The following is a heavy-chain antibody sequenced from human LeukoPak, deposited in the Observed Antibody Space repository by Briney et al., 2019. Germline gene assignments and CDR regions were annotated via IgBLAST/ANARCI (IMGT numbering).Heavy chain of an antibody. V-gene: IGHV3-23*01. D-gene: IGHD2-21*01. J-gene: IGHJ4*02. CDR1: GFTFNNYA. CDR3: AKGSRYSRPYYFDF. Sequence: TGGSLRLSCAASGFTFNNYAMSWVRQAQGKVLEWVSAITGSGGDTYHADSVTGRFTISRDNSQNTLYLQMHRLSAQDPAVYYCAKGSRYSRPYYFDFWGQGTLVTVSS. CDR2: ITGSGGDT.